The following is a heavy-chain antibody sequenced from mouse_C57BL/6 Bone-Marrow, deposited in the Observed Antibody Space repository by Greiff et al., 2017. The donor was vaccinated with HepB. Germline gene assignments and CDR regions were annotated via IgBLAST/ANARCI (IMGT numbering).Heavy chain of an antibody. Sequence: QVQLQQPGAELVKPGASVKLSCKASGYTFTSYWMHWVKQRPGQGLEWIGEIDPSDSYTNYNQKFKGKSTLTVDKSSSTAYMQLSSLTSEDSAVYYCARRGIYGRAFAYWGQGTLVTVSA. V-gene: IGHV1-69*01. CDR1: GYTFTSYW. J-gene: IGHJ3*01. CDR2: IDPSDSYT. CDR3: ARRGIYGRAFAY. D-gene: IGHD2-1*01.